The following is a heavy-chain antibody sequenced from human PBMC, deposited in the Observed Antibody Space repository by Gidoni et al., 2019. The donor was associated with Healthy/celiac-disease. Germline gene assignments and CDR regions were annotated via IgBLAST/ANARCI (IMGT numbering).Heavy chain of an antibody. CDR2: IWYDGSNK. D-gene: IGHD6-19*01. CDR3: AREGIAVAAVFDY. Sequence: QVQLVESGGGVVQPGRSLRLSCAASGFTFSSYGMHWVRQAPGKGLEWVAVIWYDGSNKYYADSVKGRFTISRDNSKNTLYLQMNSLRAEDTAVYYCAREGIAVAAVFDYWGQGTLVTVSS. V-gene: IGHV3-33*01. J-gene: IGHJ4*02. CDR1: GFTFSSYG.